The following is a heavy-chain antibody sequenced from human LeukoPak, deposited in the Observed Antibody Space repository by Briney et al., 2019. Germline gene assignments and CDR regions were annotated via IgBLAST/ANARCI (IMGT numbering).Heavy chain of an antibody. CDR2: ISYDGSNK. V-gene: IGHV3-30*14. Sequence: GGSLRLSCAASGFTFSSYAMQCVRQAPGKGLEWVAVISYDGSNKYYADSVKGRFTISRDNSKNTLYHQMNSLRAEDTAVYYCSGMATHYFAFNDYIVWGQGTMVTVSS. CDR1: GFTFSSYA. J-gene: IGHJ3*01. D-gene: IGHD3-16*01. CDR3: SGMATHYFAFNDYIV.